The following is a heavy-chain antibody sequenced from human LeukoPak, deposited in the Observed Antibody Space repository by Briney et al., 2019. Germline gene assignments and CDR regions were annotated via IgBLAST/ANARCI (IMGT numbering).Heavy chain of an antibody. D-gene: IGHD1-26*01. CDR1: GGSISSYY. J-gene: IGHJ5*02. Sequence: SETLSLTCTVSGGSISSYYCSWIRQPPGKGLEWIGYIYYSGSTNYNPSLKSRVTISVDTSKNQFSLKLSSVTAADTAVYYCARGASGSYFWFDPWGQGTLVTVSS. CDR2: IYYSGST. CDR3: ARGASGSYFWFDP. V-gene: IGHV4-59*01.